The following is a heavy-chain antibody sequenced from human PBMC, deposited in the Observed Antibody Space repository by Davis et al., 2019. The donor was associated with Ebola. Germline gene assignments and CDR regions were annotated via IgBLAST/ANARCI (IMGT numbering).Heavy chain of an antibody. CDR3: AIARNYYGSQPIDY. CDR1: GFIFSSYA. Sequence: PGGSLRLSCAASGFIFSSYAMSWVRQAPGKGLEWVSSISVGGETTYYTDSVKGRFTISRDNSRNTLFLQMSSLRVEDTAVYFCAIARNYYGSQPIDYWGQGILVTVSS. CDR2: ISVGGETT. J-gene: IGHJ4*02. D-gene: IGHD3-10*01. V-gene: IGHV3-23*01.